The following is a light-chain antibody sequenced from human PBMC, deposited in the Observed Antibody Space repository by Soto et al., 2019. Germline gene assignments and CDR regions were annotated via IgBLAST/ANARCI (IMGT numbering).Light chain of an antibody. CDR1: SSDVGGYNY. CDR2: DVR. Sequence: QSALTQPASVSGSPGQSITISCTGTSSDVGGYNYISWYQQHPGKAPKFIIYDVRNRPSGVSIRFSGSRSGNTASLTISGLQTADEADYHCSSYTSSSTVIFGGGTKLTVL. J-gene: IGLJ2*01. CDR3: SSYTSSSTVI. V-gene: IGLV2-14*01.